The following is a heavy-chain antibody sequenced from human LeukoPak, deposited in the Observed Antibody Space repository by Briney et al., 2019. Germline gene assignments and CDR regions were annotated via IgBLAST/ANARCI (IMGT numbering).Heavy chain of an antibody. CDR2: IIPILGIA. V-gene: IGHV1-69*04. Sequence: RASVKVSCKASGGTFSSYAISWGRQAPGQGLEWMGRIIPILGIANYAQKFQGRVTITADKSTSTAYMELSSLRSEDTAVYYCAREANSNYPFDYWGQGTLVTVSS. CDR1: GGTFSSYA. J-gene: IGHJ4*02. D-gene: IGHD4-11*01. CDR3: AREANSNYPFDY.